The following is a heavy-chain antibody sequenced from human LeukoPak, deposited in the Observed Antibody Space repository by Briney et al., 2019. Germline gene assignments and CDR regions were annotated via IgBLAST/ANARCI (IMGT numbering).Heavy chain of an antibody. CDR1: GFTFSSYA. CDR2: ISGSGGST. Sequence: RGGSLRLSCAASGFTFSSYAMSWVRQAPGKGLEWVSAISGSGGSTYYADSVKGRFTISRDNSKNTLYLQMNSLRAEDTAVYYCAKYPDYYGSGSYYKYWGQGTLVTVSS. CDR3: AKYPDYYGSGSYYKY. D-gene: IGHD3-10*01. J-gene: IGHJ4*02. V-gene: IGHV3-23*01.